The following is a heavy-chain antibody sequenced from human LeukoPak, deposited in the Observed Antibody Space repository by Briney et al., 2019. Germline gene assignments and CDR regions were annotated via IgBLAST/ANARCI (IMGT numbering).Heavy chain of an antibody. CDR3: ARETDSTLFDY. D-gene: IGHD2-2*01. J-gene: IGHJ4*02. CDR2: VSSSGTTI. V-gene: IGHV3-48*03. CDR1: GFTFDIYE. Sequence: GGSLRLSCAASGFTFDIYEMNWVRQAPGKGLEWLSYVSSSGTTIYYADSVKGRFTVSRDNARNSLYLQMNSLRAEDTAVYYCARETDSTLFDYWGQGTLVTVSS.